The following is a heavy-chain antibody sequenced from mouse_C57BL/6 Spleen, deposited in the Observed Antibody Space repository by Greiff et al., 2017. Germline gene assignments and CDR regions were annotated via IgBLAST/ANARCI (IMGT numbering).Heavy chain of an antibody. V-gene: IGHV5-17*01. CDR1: GFTFSDYG. CDR3: ARREWYYAIDY. CDR2: ISSGSSTI. Sequence: VQLKESGGGLVKPGGSLKLSCAASGFTFSDYGMHWVRQAPEKGLEWVAYISSGSSTIYYADTVKGRFTISRDTAKNTLFLQMTSLRSEDTAMDYCARREWYYAIDYWGQGTSVTVSS. J-gene: IGHJ4*01.